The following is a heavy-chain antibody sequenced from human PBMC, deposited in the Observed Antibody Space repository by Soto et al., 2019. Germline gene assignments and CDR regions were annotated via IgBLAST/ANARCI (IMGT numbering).Heavy chain of an antibody. CDR3: AKDIGSSNDYYYYYGMDV. CDR2: ISWDGGST. CDR1: GFTFDDYT. Sequence: GESLKISCAASGFTFDDYTMHWVRQAPGKGLEWVSLISWDGGSTYYADSVKGRFTISRDNSKNSLYLQMNSLRTEDTALYYCAKDIGSSNDYYYYYGMDVWGQVTTVTVSS. V-gene: IGHV3-43*01. J-gene: IGHJ6*02. D-gene: IGHD4-4*01.